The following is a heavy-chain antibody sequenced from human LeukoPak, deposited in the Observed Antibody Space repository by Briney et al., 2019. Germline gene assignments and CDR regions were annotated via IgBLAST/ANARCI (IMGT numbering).Heavy chain of an antibody. CDR1: GFTFSSYA. CDR2: ISGSGGST. D-gene: IGHD5-18*01. V-gene: IGHV3-23*01. CDR3: AKDRRGVDTAMVL. J-gene: IGHJ4*02. Sequence: GGSLRLSCAASGFTFSSYAMSWVRQAPGKGLEWVSAISGSGGSTYYADSVKGRFTISRDNSKNTLYPQMNSLRAEDTAVYYCAKDRRGVDTAMVLRGQGTLVTVSS.